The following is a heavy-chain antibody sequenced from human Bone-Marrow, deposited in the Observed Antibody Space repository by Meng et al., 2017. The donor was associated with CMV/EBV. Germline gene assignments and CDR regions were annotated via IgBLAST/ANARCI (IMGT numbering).Heavy chain of an antibody. Sequence: GGSLRLSCAASGFTFSSYEMHWVRKAPGKGLEWLSHIDSSGSVIYYTDSVKGRFTIARDNAKNSLYLQMNSLRAEDTALYYCARDPKKGHGMDVWGQGTLVTVSS. J-gene: IGHJ6*02. V-gene: IGHV3-48*03. CDR2: IDSSGSVI. CDR3: ARDPKKGHGMDV. CDR1: GFTFSSYE.